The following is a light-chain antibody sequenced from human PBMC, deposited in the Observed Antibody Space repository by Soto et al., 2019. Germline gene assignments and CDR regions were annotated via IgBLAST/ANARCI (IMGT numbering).Light chain of an antibody. J-gene: IGLJ1*01. CDR2: EGF. Sequence: SVRTPPSSVSGSPGQSITLSCTVTTNDVGTYNLVSWYQQHPGKPPKLMIYEGFKRPSGVSNRFSGSKSGNTASLTISGLQAEDEADYYCYSYAGSTTYVFGTGTKVTVL. CDR3: YSYAGSTTYV. CDR1: TNDVGTYNL. V-gene: IGLV2-23*01.